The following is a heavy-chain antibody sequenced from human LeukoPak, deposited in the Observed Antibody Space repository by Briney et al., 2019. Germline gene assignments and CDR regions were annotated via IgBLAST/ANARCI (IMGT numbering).Heavy chain of an antibody. CDR3: ARDYALLGYYYDSSGFFDY. V-gene: IGHV3-48*04. D-gene: IGHD3-22*01. CDR2: ISSSSTI. J-gene: IGHJ4*02. CDR1: GFTFSSYS. Sequence: PGGSLRLSCAASGFTFSSYSMNWVRQAPGKGLEWVSYISSSSTIYYADSVKGRFTISRDNAKNSLYLQMNSLRAEDTAVYYCARDYALLGYYYDSSGFFDYWGQGTLVTVSS.